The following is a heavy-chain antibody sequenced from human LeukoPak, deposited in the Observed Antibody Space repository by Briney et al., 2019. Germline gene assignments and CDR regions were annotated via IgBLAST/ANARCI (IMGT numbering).Heavy chain of an antibody. CDR1: GFTFSTNA. V-gene: IGHV3-23*01. J-gene: IGHJ5*01. CDR2: ISGSGINT. D-gene: IGHD3-10*01. CDR3: AKERPLRGSGGSAFDS. Sequence: GGSLRLSCAASGFTFSTNAMSWLRQAPGKGPEWVSAISGSGINTHYADSVKGRFTISRDNSKNTLYLQMNSLTVEDTALYYCAKERPLRGSGGSAFDSRGQGTLVTVFS.